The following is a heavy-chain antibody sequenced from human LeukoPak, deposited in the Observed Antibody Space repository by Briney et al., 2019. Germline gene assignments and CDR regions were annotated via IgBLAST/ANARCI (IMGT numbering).Heavy chain of an antibody. CDR3: ARDHGGWLEGTQLDY. CDR1: GYTFTGYY. CDR2: INPNSGGT. Sequence: ASVKVSCKASGYTFTGYYMHWVRQAPGQGLEWMGWINPNSGGTNYAQKFQGRVTMTRDTSISTAYMELSRLRSDDTAVYYCARDHGGWLEGTQLDYWGQGTLVTVSS. J-gene: IGHJ4*02. D-gene: IGHD3-22*01. V-gene: IGHV1-2*02.